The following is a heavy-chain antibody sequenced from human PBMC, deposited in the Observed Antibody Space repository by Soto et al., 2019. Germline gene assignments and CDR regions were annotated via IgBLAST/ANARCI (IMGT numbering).Heavy chain of an antibody. CDR1: GFAFSSYS. CDR3: AKSAGDYRHQYRGRDV. J-gene: IGHJ6*01. CDR2: LSTSSAYL. V-gene: IGHV3-21*01. Sequence: GGSLRLSCAASGFAFSSYSMDWGRQAPGKGLVWVSSLSTSSAYLYYADSVKGRFTLSRDNSQHKIYFEMKGLRPEDTAVYYCAKSAGDYRHQYRGRDVWGQGTTV. D-gene: IGHD3-16*02.